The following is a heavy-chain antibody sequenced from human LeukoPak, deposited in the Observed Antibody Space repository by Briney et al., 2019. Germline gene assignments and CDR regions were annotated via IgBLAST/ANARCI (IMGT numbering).Heavy chain of an antibody. Sequence: GGSLRLSCAASGLTFSSYWMSWVRQAPGKGLEWVANIKQDGSEKYYVDSVKGRFTISRDNAKNSLYLQMNSLRAEDAAVYYCARDHPSLLGYYDSSGYAPFDYWGQGTLVTVSS. CDR2: IKQDGSEK. CDR1: GLTFSSYW. J-gene: IGHJ4*02. CDR3: ARDHPSLLGYYDSSGYAPFDY. D-gene: IGHD3-22*01. V-gene: IGHV3-7*01.